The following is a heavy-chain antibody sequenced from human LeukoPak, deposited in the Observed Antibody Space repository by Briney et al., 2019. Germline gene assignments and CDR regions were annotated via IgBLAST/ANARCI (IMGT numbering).Heavy chain of an antibody. V-gene: IGHV3-74*01. CDR3: AGMYYYDSSGSPPG. CDR2: INSDGSST. J-gene: IGHJ4*02. Sequence: GGSLRLSCAASGFTFSTYAMTWVRQAPGKGLVWVSRINSDGSSTSYADSVKGRFTISRDNAKNTLYLQMNSLRAEDTAVYYCAGMYYYDSSGSPPGWGQGTLVTVSS. D-gene: IGHD3-22*01. CDR1: GFTFSTYA.